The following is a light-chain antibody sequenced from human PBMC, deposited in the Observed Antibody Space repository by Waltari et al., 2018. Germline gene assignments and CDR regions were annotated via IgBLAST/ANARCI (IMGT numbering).Light chain of an antibody. CDR3: AAWDDKLGGRWE. V-gene: IGLV1-47*01. CDR1: SSNIGSNV. CDR2: RND. Sequence: QSVLTQPPSASGTPGHRVTIPCSGSSSNIGSNVVNWYQQVPGTTPKLLIYRNDQRPSGVPDRFSGSKSGTSASLAISGLRSEDEADYYCAAWDDKLGGRWEFGGGTKLTVL. J-gene: IGLJ2*01.